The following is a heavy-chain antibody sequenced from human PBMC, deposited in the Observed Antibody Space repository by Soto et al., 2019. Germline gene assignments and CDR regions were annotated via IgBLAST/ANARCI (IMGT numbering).Heavy chain of an antibody. CDR1: VGSFSGYY. J-gene: IGHJ6*02. V-gene: IGHV4-34*01. CDR3: ARANTAYYYYYYGMEV. Sequence: SETLSLTCAVYVGSFSGYYWSCIRQPPGKGLEWIGEFNHSGSTNYNPSLKIRVTISVDTSKNQFSLKLSSVTAADTAVYYCARANTAYYYYYYGMEVWGQGTTVTVSS. CDR2: FNHSGST. D-gene: IGHD5-18*01.